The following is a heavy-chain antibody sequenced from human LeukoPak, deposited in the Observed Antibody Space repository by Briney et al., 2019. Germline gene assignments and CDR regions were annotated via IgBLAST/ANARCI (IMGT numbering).Heavy chain of an antibody. J-gene: IGHJ3*02. V-gene: IGHV1-69*13. Sequence: SVKVSCKASGGTFSSYAISWVRQAPGQGLEWMGGIIPIFGTANYAQKFQGRVTITADESTSTAYMELSSLRSEDTAVYYCARVPMDIVVVPAGTYDAFDIWGQGTMATVSS. D-gene: IGHD2-2*03. CDR2: IIPIFGTA. CDR1: GGTFSSYA. CDR3: ARVPMDIVVVPAGTYDAFDI.